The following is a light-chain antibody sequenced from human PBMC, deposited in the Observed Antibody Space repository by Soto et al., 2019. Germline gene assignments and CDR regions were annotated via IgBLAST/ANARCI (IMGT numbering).Light chain of an antibody. CDR2: EVS. Sequence: QSALNQPASVSGSPGQSVTLSCTATSSDVENYKLVSWYQQHPGKAPKLIIYEVSKRPSGVSNRFSGSKSANTASLIISGLQPEDEADYYCCSTVPGYVFGTGTKVTVL. V-gene: IGLV2-23*02. CDR3: CSTVPGYV. CDR1: SSDVENYKL. J-gene: IGLJ1*01.